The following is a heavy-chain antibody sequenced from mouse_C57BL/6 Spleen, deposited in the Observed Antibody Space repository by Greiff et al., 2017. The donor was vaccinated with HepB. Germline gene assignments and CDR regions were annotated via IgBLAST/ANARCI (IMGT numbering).Heavy chain of an antibody. CDR3: ARPYYGRGGLYFDY. CDR1: GYTFTSYW. CDR2: IDPSDSET. D-gene: IGHD1-1*01. V-gene: IGHV1-52*01. Sequence: QVQLQQPGAELVRPGSSVKLSCKASGYTFTSYWMHWVKQRPIQGLEWIGNIDPSDSETHYNQKFKDKATLTVDKSSSTAYMQLSSLTSEDSAVYYCARPYYGRGGLYFDYWGQGTTLTVSS. J-gene: IGHJ2*01.